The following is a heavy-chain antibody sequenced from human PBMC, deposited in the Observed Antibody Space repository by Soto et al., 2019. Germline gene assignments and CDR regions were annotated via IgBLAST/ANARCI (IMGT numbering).Heavy chain of an antibody. Sequence: GGSLRLSCAASGFTFSSYAMHWVRQAPGKGLEWVAVISYDGSNKYYADSVKGRFTISRDNSKNTLYLQMNSLRAEDTAVYYCARGFGAVAAYFDYWGQGTLVTVSS. D-gene: IGHD6-19*01. CDR3: ARGFGAVAAYFDY. CDR2: ISYDGSNK. J-gene: IGHJ4*02. V-gene: IGHV3-30-3*01. CDR1: GFTFSSYA.